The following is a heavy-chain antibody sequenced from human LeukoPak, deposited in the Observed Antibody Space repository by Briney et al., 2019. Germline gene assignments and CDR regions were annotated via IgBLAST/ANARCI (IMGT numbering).Heavy chain of an antibody. J-gene: IGHJ3*02. CDR1: GFNFSNYG. D-gene: IGHD3-22*01. CDR3: AKDRGGAYYESSVDI. V-gene: IGHV3-30*18. Sequence: PGRSLRLSCAASGFNFSNYGIHWVRQAPGKGLEWVAVISYDGNNKYYADSVKGRFTISRDNSKNTPYLQMNSLRAEDTAVYYCAKDRGGAYYESSVDIWGQGTMVTVSS. CDR2: ISYDGNNK.